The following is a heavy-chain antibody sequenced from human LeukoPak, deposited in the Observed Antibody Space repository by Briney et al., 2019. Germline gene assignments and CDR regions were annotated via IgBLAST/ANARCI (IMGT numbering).Heavy chain of an antibody. CDR2: IYATGST. CDR1: GGSISSSSYY. V-gene: IGHV4-61*02. Sequence: SETLSLTCTVSGGSISSSSYYWSWVRQPAGKGLEWIGRIYATGSTNYNPSLKSRVTMSIDMSKNQFSLNLTSVTAADTAVYYCARDSVGSDIWGQGTMVAVSS. J-gene: IGHJ3*02. CDR3: ARDSVGSDI. D-gene: IGHD1-26*01.